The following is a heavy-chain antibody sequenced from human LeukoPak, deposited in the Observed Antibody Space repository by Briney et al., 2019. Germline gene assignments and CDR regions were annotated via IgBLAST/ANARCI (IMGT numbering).Heavy chain of an antibody. V-gene: IGHV3-7*01. CDR3: ARLSGSYYYYYMDV. CDR1: GFAFYTYW. CDR2: IRHDGGEM. Sequence: GGSLRLSCTASGFAFYTYWMGWVRQAPGRGPEWVANIRHDGGEMFYVDSVKGRFTISRDNAKNSLYLQMNSLRAEDTAVYYCARLSGSYYYYYMDVWGKGTTVTVSS. D-gene: IGHD1-26*01. J-gene: IGHJ6*03.